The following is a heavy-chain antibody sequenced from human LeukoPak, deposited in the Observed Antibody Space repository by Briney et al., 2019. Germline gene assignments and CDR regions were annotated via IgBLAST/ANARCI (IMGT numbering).Heavy chain of an antibody. CDR2: INPNSVGT. CDR3: ARSYGPGSGSYYYYYYMDV. CDR1: GYTFTGYY. D-gene: IGHD3-10*01. J-gene: IGHJ6*03. Sequence: GASVKVSCKASGYTFTGYYMHWVRQAPGQGLEGMGWINPNSVGTNYAQKFQGRVTMTRDTSISTAHRELSRLRSDDTGVYYCARSYGPGSGSYYYYYYMDVWGKGTTVTVSS. V-gene: IGHV1-2*02.